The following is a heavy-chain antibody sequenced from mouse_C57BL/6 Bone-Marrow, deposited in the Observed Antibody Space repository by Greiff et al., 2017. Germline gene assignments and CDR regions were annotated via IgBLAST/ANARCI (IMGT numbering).Heavy chain of an antibody. Sequence: QVHVKQPGAELVKPGASVKLSCKASGYTFTSYWMHWVKQRPGQGLEWIGMIHPNSGSTNYNEKFKSKATLTVDKSSSTAYMQLSRLTSEDSAVYYCARRGRRMDYWGQGTSVTVSS. D-gene: IGHD3-3*01. V-gene: IGHV1-64*01. J-gene: IGHJ4*01. CDR3: ARRGRRMDY. CDR1: GYTFTSYW. CDR2: IHPNSGST.